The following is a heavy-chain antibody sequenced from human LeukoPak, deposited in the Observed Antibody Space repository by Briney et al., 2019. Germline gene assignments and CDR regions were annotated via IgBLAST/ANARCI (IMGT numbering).Heavy chain of an antibody. V-gene: IGHV4-4*02. CDR2: IYHSGST. CDR1: GGSISSSNC. CDR3: ARDRSYCSSTSCDRHYFDY. D-gene: IGHD2-2*01. Sequence: PSGTLSLTCAVSGGSISSSNCWSWVRQPPGKGLNWIGEIYHSGSTNYNPSLKSRVTISVDKSKNQFSLKLNSVTAADTAVYYCARDRSYCSSTSCDRHYFDYWGQGTLVTVSS. J-gene: IGHJ4*02.